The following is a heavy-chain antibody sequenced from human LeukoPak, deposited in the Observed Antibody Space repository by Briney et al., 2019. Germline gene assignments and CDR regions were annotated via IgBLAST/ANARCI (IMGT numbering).Heavy chain of an antibody. D-gene: IGHD6-13*01. CDR1: GYTFTSYG. Sequence: ASVKVSCKASGYTFTSYGISWVRQAPGQGLEWMGWISAYNGNTNYAQKLQGRVTMTTDTSTSTAYMELRSLRSDDTAVYYCAREAPGIAAAGTGWFDPWGQGTLVTVSS. V-gene: IGHV1-18*01. CDR2: ISAYNGNT. J-gene: IGHJ5*02. CDR3: AREAPGIAAAGTGWFDP.